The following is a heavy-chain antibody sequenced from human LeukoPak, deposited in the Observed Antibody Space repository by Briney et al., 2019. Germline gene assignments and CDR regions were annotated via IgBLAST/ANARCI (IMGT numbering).Heavy chain of an antibody. D-gene: IGHD4-23*01. V-gene: IGHV1-18*01. CDR1: GYTLTSYG. Sequence: ASVKVSCKSSGYTLTSYGFTWVRQAPGQGLEWMGWISGYNDNTNYAQKFQGRVTMTTDTSTTTAYMELRSLGSDDTVVYYCASRGYGGNSFDNWGQGTLVTVSS. J-gene: IGHJ4*02. CDR3: ASRGYGGNSFDN. CDR2: ISGYNDNT.